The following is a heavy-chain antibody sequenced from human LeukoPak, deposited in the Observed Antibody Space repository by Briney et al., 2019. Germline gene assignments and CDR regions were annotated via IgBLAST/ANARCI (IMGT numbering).Heavy chain of an antibody. CDR2: INTDGSST. V-gene: IGHV3-74*01. D-gene: IGHD1-26*01. Sequence: PGGSLRLSCAASGFTFSSYWMSWVRQAPGKGLVWVSRINTDGSSTNYADSVKGRFTVSRDNAKNTLYLQMNSLRAEDTAVYYCARVIGWDEPFDIWGQGTMVTVSS. CDR3: ARVIGWDEPFDI. J-gene: IGHJ3*02. CDR1: GFTFSSYW.